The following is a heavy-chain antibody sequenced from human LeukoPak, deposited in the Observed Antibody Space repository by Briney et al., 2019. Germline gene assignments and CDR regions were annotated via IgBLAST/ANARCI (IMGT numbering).Heavy chain of an antibody. V-gene: IGHV3-23*01. J-gene: IGHJ3*02. D-gene: IGHD6-19*01. CDR3: ARGRSSDWSIDTFDT. CDR2: TSNNGDET. Sequence: GGSLRLSCAASGFTFSNFAMNWVRQAPGKGLEWVSGTSNNGDETYYAESVRGRLTISRDTPKNTLYLQMSSMRVEDTALYYCARGRSSDWSIDTFDTWRQGTMVTVCS. CDR1: GFTFSNFA.